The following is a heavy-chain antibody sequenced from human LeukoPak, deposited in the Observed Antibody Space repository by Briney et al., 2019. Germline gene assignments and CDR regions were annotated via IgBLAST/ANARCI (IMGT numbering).Heavy chain of an antibody. CDR3: ASHQYYYGSGDAFDI. V-gene: IGHV4-59*08. CDR1: GGSISSYY. J-gene: IGHJ3*02. CDR2: IYYSGST. Sequence: ASETLSLTCTVSGGSISSYYWSWIRQPPGKGLEWIGYIYYSGSTNYNPSLKSRVTISVDTSKNQFSLKLSSVTAADTAVYYCASHQYYYGSGDAFDIWGQGTMVTVSS. D-gene: IGHD3-10*01.